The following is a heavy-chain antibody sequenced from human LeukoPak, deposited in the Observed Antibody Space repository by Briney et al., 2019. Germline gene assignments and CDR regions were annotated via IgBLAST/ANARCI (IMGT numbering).Heavy chain of an antibody. V-gene: IGHV4-30-2*01. D-gene: IGHD3-10*01. CDR2: IYHSGST. CDR1: GGSISSGGYS. Sequence: SETLSLTCAVSGGSISSGGYSWSWIRQPPGKGLEWIGYIYHSGSTYYNPSLKSRVTISVDRSKNQFSLKLSSVTAADTAVYYCPRDLQGRGDYWGQGTLVTVSS. CDR3: PRDLQGRGDY. J-gene: IGHJ4*02.